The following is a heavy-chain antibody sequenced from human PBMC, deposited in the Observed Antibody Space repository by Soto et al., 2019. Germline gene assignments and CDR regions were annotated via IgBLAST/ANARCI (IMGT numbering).Heavy chain of an antibody. CDR3: ARCGGDCQYYYYYYMDV. J-gene: IGHJ6*03. Sequence: QVQLVQSGAEVKKPGASVKVSCKASGYTFTSYGISWVRQAPGQGLEWMGWISAYNGNTNYAQKLQGRVTMTTATSTSRAYMELRSLRSDDTAVYYCARCGGDCQYYYYYYMDVWGKGTTVTVSS. CDR2: ISAYNGNT. CDR1: GYTFTSYG. D-gene: IGHD2-21*01. V-gene: IGHV1-18*01.